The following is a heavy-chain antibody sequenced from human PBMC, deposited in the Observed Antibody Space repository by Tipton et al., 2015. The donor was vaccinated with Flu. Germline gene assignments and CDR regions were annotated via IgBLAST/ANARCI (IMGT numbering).Heavy chain of an antibody. J-gene: IGHJ4*02. Sequence: SGFTFSSYGMHWVRQAPGKGLEWVAVIWYDGSNKYYADSVKGRFTISRDNSKNTLYLQMNSLRAEDTAVYYCAREKVAARFSDYWGQGTLVTVSS. CDR1: GFTFSSYG. D-gene: IGHD6-19*01. V-gene: IGHV3-33*01. CDR3: AREKVAARFSDY. CDR2: IWYDGSNK.